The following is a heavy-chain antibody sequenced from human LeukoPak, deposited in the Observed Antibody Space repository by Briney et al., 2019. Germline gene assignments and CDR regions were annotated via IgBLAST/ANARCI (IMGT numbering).Heavy chain of an antibody. J-gene: IGHJ5*02. V-gene: IGHV5-51*01. Sequence: GESLKISCKGSGYSFTTYWIGWVRQMPGKGLEWMGIIYPGDSDIRYSPSFQGQVTISADKSISTAYLQWSSLKASDTAMYYCARYGYYGSGSYDVHNWFDPWGQGTLVTVSS. D-gene: IGHD3-10*01. CDR1: GYSFTTYW. CDR3: ARYGYYGSGSYDVHNWFDP. CDR2: IYPGDSDI.